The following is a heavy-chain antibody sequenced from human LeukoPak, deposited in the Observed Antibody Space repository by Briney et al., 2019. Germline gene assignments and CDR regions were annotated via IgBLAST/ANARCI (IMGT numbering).Heavy chain of an antibody. Sequence: ASVKVSCKASGYSFRSDGISWVRQAPGQGLEWMGWISAYDGNTNYPQKLQGRVTMTTDTSTTTAYMELRSLTSDDTAVYYCARDCSSTTCYGFMDVWGKGTTVTVSS. CDR1: GYSFRSDG. J-gene: IGHJ6*03. D-gene: IGHD2-2*01. V-gene: IGHV1-18*01. CDR3: ARDCSSTTCYGFMDV. CDR2: ISAYDGNT.